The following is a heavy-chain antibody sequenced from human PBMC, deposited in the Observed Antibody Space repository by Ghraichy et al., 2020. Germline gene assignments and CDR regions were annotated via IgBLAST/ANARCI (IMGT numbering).Heavy chain of an antibody. V-gene: IGHV3-33*01. Sequence: GGSLRLSCAASGFTFSSSDMHWVRQAPGKGLEWVAVIWYDGSNKYYEDSVKGRFTISRDNSKNTLYLQMNSLRAEDTAVYYCARDISITTAGTGDYWGQGTLVTVSS. CDR3: ARDISITTAGTGDY. CDR2: IWYDGSNK. D-gene: IGHD6-13*01. CDR1: GFTFSSSD. J-gene: IGHJ4*02.